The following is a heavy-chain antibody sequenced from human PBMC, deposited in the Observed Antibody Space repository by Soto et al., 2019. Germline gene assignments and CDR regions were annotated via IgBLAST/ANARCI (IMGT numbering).Heavy chain of an antibody. J-gene: IGHJ4*01. Sequence: TGGSLRLSCAASGFTPRPYSMNWVRQAPGEGLEWVSSISPTSDYIFYADSVKGRFTIARDNAKNSVYLQVDSLRAEDTAVYYCARSRYFGEVGCYDLWGHGPLVTVSS. D-gene: IGHD3-9*01. CDR3: ARSRYFGEVGCYDL. CDR1: GFTPRPYS. V-gene: IGHV3-21*01. CDR2: ISPTSDYI.